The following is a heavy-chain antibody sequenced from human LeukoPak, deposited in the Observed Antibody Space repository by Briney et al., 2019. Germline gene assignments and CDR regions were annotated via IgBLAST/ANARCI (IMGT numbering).Heavy chain of an antibody. CDR3: VRDRELTY. CDR2: IYNSGST. J-gene: IGHJ4*02. Sequence: SETLSLTCTVSGGSVSSSGHFWNWVRQPPGKGLEWLGYIYNSGSTYYNPSLKSRVTISVDTSKNQFSLRLTSMTAADAAVYYCVRDRELTYWGQGTLVTVSS. CDR1: GGSVSSSGHF. V-gene: IGHV4-61*08. D-gene: IGHD5-24*01.